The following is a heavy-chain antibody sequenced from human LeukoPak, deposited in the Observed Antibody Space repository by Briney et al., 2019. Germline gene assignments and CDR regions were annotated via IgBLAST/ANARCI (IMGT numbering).Heavy chain of an antibody. D-gene: IGHD6-13*01. V-gene: IGHV3-23*01. Sequence: GGSLRLSCAASGFTFSSYAMSRVRQAPGKGLEWVSAISGSGGSTYYADSVKGRFTISRDNSKNTLYLQMNSLRAEDTAVYYCAKMMGMAAAGTGDYWGQGTLVTVSS. CDR3: AKMMGMAAAGTGDY. CDR2: ISGSGGST. J-gene: IGHJ4*02. CDR1: GFTFSSYA.